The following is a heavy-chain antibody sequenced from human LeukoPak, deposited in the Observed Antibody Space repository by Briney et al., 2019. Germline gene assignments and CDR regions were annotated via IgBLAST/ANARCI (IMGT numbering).Heavy chain of an antibody. CDR3: ARVISPASPDY. Sequence: PSETLSLTCTVSGGSISSYYWSWIRQPPGKGLEWIGTIYHSGSTYQSPSLKSRVTISVDTSKNQFSLKLNSVTAADTAVYYCARVISPASPDYWGQGTLVTVSS. CDR2: IYHSGST. J-gene: IGHJ4*02. V-gene: IGHV4-59*04. D-gene: IGHD2-2*01. CDR1: GGSISSYY.